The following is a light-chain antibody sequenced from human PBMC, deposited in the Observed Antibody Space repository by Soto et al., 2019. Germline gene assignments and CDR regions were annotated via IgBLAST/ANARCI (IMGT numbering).Light chain of an antibody. V-gene: IGKV3-20*01. CDR3: QQYGRLPLT. CDR2: GAS. CDR1: QSVSSDY. J-gene: IGKJ4*01. Sequence: EFLLTQSPCTLSLSPGERATLPCRASQSVSSDYLAWYQQRPDQAPSLLIYGASSRATGIPERFSGSGSGTDFTLTISRLEPEDFAVYYCQQYGRLPLTFGGGTKVDIK.